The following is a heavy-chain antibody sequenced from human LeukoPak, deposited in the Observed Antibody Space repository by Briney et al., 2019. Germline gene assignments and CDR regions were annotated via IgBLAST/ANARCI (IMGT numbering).Heavy chain of an antibody. Sequence: SETLSLTCTVSGGSISSYYWSWLRQPAGKGLEWIRRIYTSGSNNHHPSLKSRVTMSVETSKNQFSLKLSSVTAADTAVDYCARCMVRGDVFDPWGEGNLVTVSS. V-gene: IGHV4-4*07. CDR1: GGSISSYY. CDR3: ARCMVRGDVFDP. J-gene: IGHJ5*02. D-gene: IGHD3-10*01. CDR2: IYTSGSN.